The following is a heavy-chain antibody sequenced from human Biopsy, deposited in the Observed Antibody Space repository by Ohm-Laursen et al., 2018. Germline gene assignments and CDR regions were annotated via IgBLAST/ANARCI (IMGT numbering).Heavy chain of an antibody. J-gene: IGHJ4*02. CDR2: IYYRGNT. CDR3: ARHGSQGYCTGGSCVDY. Sequence: TLSLTCTVSGGSISSNYYYWGWIRQPPGKGLEWIGSIYYRGNTNYNPSLESRVTISVDTSKNQFSLKLSSATAADTAVFYCARHGSQGYCTGGSCVDYWGQGALVAVSS. D-gene: IGHD2-15*01. CDR1: GGSISSNYYY. V-gene: IGHV4-39*01.